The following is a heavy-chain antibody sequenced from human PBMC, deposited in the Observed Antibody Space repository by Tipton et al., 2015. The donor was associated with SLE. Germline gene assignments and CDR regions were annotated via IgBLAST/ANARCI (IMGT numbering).Heavy chain of an antibody. CDR3: ARRSPSDYYDSSGYSYFDY. D-gene: IGHD3-22*01. J-gene: IGHJ4*02. CDR1: GGSISSSSYY. V-gene: IGHV4-39*07. Sequence: TLSLTCTASGGSISSSSYYWGWIRQPPGKGLEWIGSIYYSGSTYYNPSLKRRVTISVDTSKNQFSLKLSSVTAADTAVYYCARRSPSDYYDSSGYSYFDYWGQGTMVTVSS. CDR2: IYYSGST.